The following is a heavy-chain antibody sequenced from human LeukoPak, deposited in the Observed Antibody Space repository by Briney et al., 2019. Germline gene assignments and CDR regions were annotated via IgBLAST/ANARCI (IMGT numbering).Heavy chain of an antibody. J-gene: IGHJ6*04. CDR3: AELGITMIGGV. V-gene: IGHV3-48*03. D-gene: IGHD3-10*02. CDR1: GFTFSSYE. Sequence: PGGSLRLSCAASGFTFSSYEMNWVRQAPGEGLEWVSYISSSGSTIYCADSVKGRFTISRDNAENSLYLQMNSLRAEDTAVYYCAELGITMIGGVWGKGTTVTISS. CDR2: ISSSGSTI.